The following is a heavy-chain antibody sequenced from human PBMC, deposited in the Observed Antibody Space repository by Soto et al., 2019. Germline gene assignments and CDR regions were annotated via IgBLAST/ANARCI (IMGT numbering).Heavy chain of an antibody. CDR2: IYSGGST. D-gene: IGHD3-22*01. CDR1: GFTVSSNY. Sequence: GGSLRLSCAASGFTVSSNYMSWVRQAPGKGLEWVSVIYSGGSTYYADSVKGRFTISRDNSKNTLYLQMNSLRAEDTAVYYCARAQPASDSSGYYYYYGMDVWGQGTTVTVSS. V-gene: IGHV3-66*01. CDR3: ARAQPASDSSGYYYYYGMDV. J-gene: IGHJ6*02.